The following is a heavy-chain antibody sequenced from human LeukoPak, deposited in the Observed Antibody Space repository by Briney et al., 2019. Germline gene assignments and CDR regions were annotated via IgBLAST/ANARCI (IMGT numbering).Heavy chain of an antibody. D-gene: IGHD6-13*01. CDR3: ARDGTAAGLYFDL. CDR2: IKQDGGEK. Sequence: GGSLGLSCAVSGFTFSSYWMNWVRQAPGKGLEWVASIKQDGGEKSYVDSVKGRFTISRDNAKNSLYLQMSSLRAEDTAVYYCARDGTAAGLYFDLWGQGTLVTVSS. J-gene: IGHJ4*01. CDR1: GFTFSSYW. V-gene: IGHV3-7*01.